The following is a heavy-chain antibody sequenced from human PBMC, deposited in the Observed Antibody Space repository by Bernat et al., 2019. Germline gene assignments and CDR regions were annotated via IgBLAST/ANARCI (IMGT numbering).Heavy chain of an antibody. D-gene: IGHD6-19*01. CDR1: GFTFSSYE. CDR3: ARDAAVAGSSEFDY. V-gene: IGHV3-48*03. CDR2: ISSSGSTI. Sequence: EVQLVESGGGLVQPGGSLRLSCAASGFTFSSYEMNWVRQAPGKGLEWVSYISSSGSTIYYADSEKGRFTISRDNAKNSLYLQMNSLRAEDTAVYYCARDAAVAGSSEFDYWGQGTLVTVSS. J-gene: IGHJ4*02.